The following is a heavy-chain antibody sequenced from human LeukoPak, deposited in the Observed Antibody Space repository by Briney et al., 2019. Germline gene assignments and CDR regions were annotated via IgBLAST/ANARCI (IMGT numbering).Heavy chain of an antibody. CDR3: ASAVVTPTGADAFDI. J-gene: IGHJ3*02. CDR2: INPNSGGT. CDR1: GYTFTGYY. Sequence: ASVKVSCKASGYTFTGYYMHWVRQAPGQGLEWMGWINPNSGGTNYAQKFQGRVTMTRDTSISTAYMELSSLRSEDTAVYYCASAVVTPTGADAFDIWGQGTMVTVSS. V-gene: IGHV1-2*02. D-gene: IGHD4-23*01.